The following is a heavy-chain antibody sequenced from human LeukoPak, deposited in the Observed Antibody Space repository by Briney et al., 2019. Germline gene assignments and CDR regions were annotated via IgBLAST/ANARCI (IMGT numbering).Heavy chain of an antibody. CDR1: GFTFSDYY. Sequence: RSGGSLRLSCAASGFTFSDYYMSWIRQAPGKGLEWVSYISSSGSTLYYADSVKGRFTISRDNAKNSLYLQMNSLRAEDTAVYYCAIDQLLSSRDWFDPWGQGTLVTVSS. V-gene: IGHV3-11*04. CDR2: ISSSGSTL. J-gene: IGHJ5*02. D-gene: IGHD2-2*01. CDR3: AIDQLLSSRDWFDP.